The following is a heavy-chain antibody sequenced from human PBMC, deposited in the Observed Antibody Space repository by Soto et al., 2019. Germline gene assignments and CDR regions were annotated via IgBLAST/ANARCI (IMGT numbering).Heavy chain of an antibody. J-gene: IGHJ6*02. V-gene: IGHV5-51*01. Sequence: GESLKISCKCSGYSFTSYWIGWVRQMPGKGLEWMGIIYPGDSDTRYSPSFQGQVTISADKSISTAYLQWSSLKASDTAMYYCARNTYYYDSSGYYGYYYYYGMDVWGQGTTVTVS. CDR3: ARNTYYYDSSGYYGYYYYYGMDV. D-gene: IGHD3-22*01. CDR1: GYSFTSYW. CDR2: IYPGDSDT.